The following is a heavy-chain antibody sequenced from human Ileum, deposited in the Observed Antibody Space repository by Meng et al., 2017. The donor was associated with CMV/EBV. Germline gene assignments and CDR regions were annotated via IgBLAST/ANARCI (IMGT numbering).Heavy chain of an antibody. D-gene: IGHD3-3*01. CDR1: GYTFSTYG. CDR3: ARVSNTCLECWFDP. J-gene: IGHJ5*02. Sequence: QVRSVQAGAGVKKPGAPVKVACRASGYTFSTYGITWVRQAPGQGLEWMGWISVDNGNTNYAQKFQGRVTMTTHTSTSTAYMELTGLTSDDTAVYYCARVSNTCLECWFDPWGQGTLVTVSS. CDR2: ISVDNGNT. V-gene: IGHV1-18*01.